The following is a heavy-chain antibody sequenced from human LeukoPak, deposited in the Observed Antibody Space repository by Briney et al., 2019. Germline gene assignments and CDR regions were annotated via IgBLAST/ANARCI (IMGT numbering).Heavy chain of an antibody. CDR1: GGSISSSSYY. CDR2: IYYSGST. Sequence: PSETLSLTCTVSGGSISSSSYYWGWIRPHPGKGLEWIGYIYYSGSTYYNPSLKSRVTISVDTSKNQFSLKLSSVTAADTAVYYCARGRERDAFDIWGQGTMVTVSS. D-gene: IGHD1-1*01. V-gene: IGHV4-31*03. CDR3: ARGRERDAFDI. J-gene: IGHJ3*02.